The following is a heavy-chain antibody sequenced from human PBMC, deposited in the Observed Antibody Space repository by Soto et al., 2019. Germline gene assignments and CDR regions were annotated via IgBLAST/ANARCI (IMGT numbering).Heavy chain of an antibody. CDR1: GFTFDDYA. Sequence: EVQLVESWGGLVQPGRSLRRACAASGFTFDDYAMHWVRQAPGKGLEWVSGISWNSGSIGYADSVKCRFTISIDNAKNSLYLQMNSLRAEETALYYCAKEEDRWGQGTLVTVSS. CDR3: AKEEDR. J-gene: IGHJ4*02. V-gene: IGHV3-9*01. CDR2: ISWNSGSI.